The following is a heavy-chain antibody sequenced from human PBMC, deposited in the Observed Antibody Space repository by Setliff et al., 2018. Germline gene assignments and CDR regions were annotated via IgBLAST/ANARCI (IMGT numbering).Heavy chain of an antibody. J-gene: IGHJ6*02. Sequence: ASVKVSCKASGGSFSSFSIHWVRQAPGQGLEWMGRIMPIFGSTNYAQNFQGRVTITADKSTSTAYMDLSSLRSEDSAVYYCARDSRGLVPAAIEGSYYYYGMDVWGQGTTVTVSS. V-gene: IGHV1-69*08. CDR2: IMPIFGST. CDR3: ARDSRGLVPAAIEGSYYYYGMDV. D-gene: IGHD2-2*02. CDR1: GGSFSSFS.